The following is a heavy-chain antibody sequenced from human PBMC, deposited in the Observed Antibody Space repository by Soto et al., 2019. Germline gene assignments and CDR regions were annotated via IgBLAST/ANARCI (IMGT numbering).Heavy chain of an antibody. V-gene: IGHV4-59*01. CDR1: GGSISGYY. CDR3: SRRTGHYSGCFDP. CDR2: IYYSGTT. J-gene: IGHJ5*02. D-gene: IGHD2-8*02. Sequence: QVQLQESGPGLVKPSESLSLTCTVSGGSISGYYWSWFRQPPGQGLEWIGYIYYSGTTYYNPSLKSRVTISVDTSKNQFSLKVTSVTAADAAVYYCSRRTGHYSGCFDPWGQGTLVTVSS.